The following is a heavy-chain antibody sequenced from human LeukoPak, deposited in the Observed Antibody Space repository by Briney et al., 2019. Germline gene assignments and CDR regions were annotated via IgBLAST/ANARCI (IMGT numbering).Heavy chain of an antibody. CDR3: ARRTSGYYYVDY. J-gene: IGHJ4*02. Sequence: GESLKISCKGSGYDFSTYYIGWVRQLPGKGPEWMGVIYPGDYDTTYSPSFEDEVTMSVDKSSSSAYLQWRSLKASDTAMYYCARRTSGYYYVDYWGQGTLVTVSS. CDR1: GYDFSTYY. CDR2: IYPGDYDT. V-gene: IGHV5-51*01. D-gene: IGHD3-22*01.